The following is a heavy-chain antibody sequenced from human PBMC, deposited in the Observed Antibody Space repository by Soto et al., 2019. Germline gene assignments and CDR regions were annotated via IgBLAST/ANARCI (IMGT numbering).Heavy chain of an antibody. J-gene: IGHJ3*02. CDR2: ISYDGSNK. Sequence: QVQLVESGGGVVQPGRSLSLSCAASGFTFSSYGMHWVRQAPGKGLEWVAVISYDGSNKYYADSVKGRFTISRDNSKNTLYLQMNSLRAEDTAVYYCAKDLKWYYDILTGPSDAFDIWGQGTMVTVSS. CDR3: AKDLKWYYDILTGPSDAFDI. CDR1: GFTFSSYG. D-gene: IGHD3-9*01. V-gene: IGHV3-30*18.